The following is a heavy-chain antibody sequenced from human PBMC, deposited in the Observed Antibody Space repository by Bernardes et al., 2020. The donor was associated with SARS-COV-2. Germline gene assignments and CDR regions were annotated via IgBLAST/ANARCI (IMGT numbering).Heavy chain of an antibody. V-gene: IGHV1-18*01. J-gene: IGHJ5*02. CDR2: ISADDGNT. D-gene: IGHD5-18*01. Sequence: AAGKVSCKASGYTFASYGMSWVRQAPGQGLEWMGWISADDGNTNYAQKLQGRVTMTTDTSTSTAYMELRSLRSDDTAVYYCATVVGYSYGGGWFDPWGQGTLVTGSS. CDR3: ATVVGYSYGGGWFDP. CDR1: GYTFASYG.